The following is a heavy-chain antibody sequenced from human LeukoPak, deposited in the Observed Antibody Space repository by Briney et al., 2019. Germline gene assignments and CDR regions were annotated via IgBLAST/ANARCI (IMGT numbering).Heavy chain of an antibody. CDR2: MNPNSGNT. V-gene: IGHV1-8*01. J-gene: IGHJ4*02. CDR3: ARAGARQIAAVGH. D-gene: IGHD6-13*01. CDR1: GYTFTGYD. Sequence: GASVKVSCKASGYTFTGYDINWVRQATGQGLEWMGWMNPNSGNTGYAQKFQGRVTMTRNTSISTAYMELSSLRSEDTAVYYCARAGARQIAAVGHWSQGTLVTVSS.